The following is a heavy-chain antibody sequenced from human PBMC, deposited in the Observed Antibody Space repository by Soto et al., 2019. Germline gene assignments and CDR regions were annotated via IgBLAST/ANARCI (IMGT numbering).Heavy chain of an antibody. D-gene: IGHD3-10*02. CDR1: GYTFTAYH. Sequence: QVQLVQSGAEVKEPGDSVRVSCEASGYTFTAYHIHWVRQAPGQGLEWMGWINPKFGDTTYAQDFQGRVSMTRDMSISTVYMELSRLPPDDTAIYYCARNMDYYYGRGSGNGHGVWGQGTTVTVFS. V-gene: IGHV1-2*02. J-gene: IGHJ6*02. CDR2: INPKFGDT. CDR3: ARNMDYYYGRGSGNGHGV.